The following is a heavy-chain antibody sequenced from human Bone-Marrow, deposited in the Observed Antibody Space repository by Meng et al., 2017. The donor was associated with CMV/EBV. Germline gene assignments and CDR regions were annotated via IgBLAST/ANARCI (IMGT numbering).Heavy chain of an antibody. V-gene: IGHV4-30-4*01. CDR2: IYYSGST. CDR1: GDYY. J-gene: IGHJ4*02. D-gene: IGHD3-3*01. Sequence: GDYYWSSIRQPPGKGLEWIGYIYYSGSTYYNPSLKSRVTISVDTSKNQFSLKLSSVTAADTAVYYCARVLKGRFLEWPLPGVYFDYWGQGTLVTVSS. CDR3: ARVLKGRFLEWPLPGVYFDY.